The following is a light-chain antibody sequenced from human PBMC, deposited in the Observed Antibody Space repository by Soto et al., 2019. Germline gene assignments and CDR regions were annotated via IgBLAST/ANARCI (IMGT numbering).Light chain of an antibody. J-gene: IGKJ1*01. CDR2: GAS. CDR1: QSVSSY. CDR3: QKYGNFWT. Sequence: DIVLTQSPATQSLSPGERATLPCRAGQSVSSYLAWYQQKPGQAPRLLIYGASSRATGIPDRFSGSGSGTDFSLTIRRLEPDDFAVYYCQKYGNFWTFGQGTKVDIK. V-gene: IGKV3-20*01.